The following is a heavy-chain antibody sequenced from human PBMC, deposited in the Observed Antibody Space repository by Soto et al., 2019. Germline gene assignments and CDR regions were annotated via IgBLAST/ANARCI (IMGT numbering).Heavy chain of an antibody. CDR3: ARDRMVRGVLWFDP. CDR1: GYTFTSYD. Sequence: ASVKVSCKASGYTFTSYDINWVRQATGQGLEWMGWMNPNSGNTGYAQKFQGRVTMTRNTSISTAYMELSSLRSEDTAVYYCARDRMVRGVLWFDPWGQGTLVTVSS. CDR2: MNPNSGNT. J-gene: IGHJ5*02. D-gene: IGHD3-10*01. V-gene: IGHV1-8*01.